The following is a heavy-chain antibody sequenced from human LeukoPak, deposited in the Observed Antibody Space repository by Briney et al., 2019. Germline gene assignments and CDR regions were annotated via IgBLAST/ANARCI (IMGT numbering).Heavy chain of an antibody. CDR2: IYYSGST. V-gene: IGHV4-39*01. CDR1: GGSISSSSYQ. D-gene: IGHD3-10*01. J-gene: IGHJ4*02. CDR3: ARYVVYGSGKYYFDY. Sequence: SETLSLTCTVSGGSISSSSYQWGWIRQPPGKGLEWIGNIYYSGSTYCNPSLKSRVTISVDTSKNQFSLKLSSVTAADTAVYYCARYVVYGSGKYYFDYWGQGTLVTVSS.